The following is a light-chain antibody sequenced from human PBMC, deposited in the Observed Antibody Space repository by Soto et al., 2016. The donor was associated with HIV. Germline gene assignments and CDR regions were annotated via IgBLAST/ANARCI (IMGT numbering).Light chain of an antibody. J-gene: IGKJ5*01. V-gene: IGKV1-39*01. CDR1: QMINSY. Sequence: DIQMTQSPSSLSASVGDTVTITCRASQMINSYLNWYQQKPGKAPRLLISAASSLQVGSHRGSVAVDLEQVSLSPLPVYNLRILQLTTVQQSYSTPPXPFGQGTTTGXQT. CDR3: QQSYSTPPXP. CDR2: AAS.